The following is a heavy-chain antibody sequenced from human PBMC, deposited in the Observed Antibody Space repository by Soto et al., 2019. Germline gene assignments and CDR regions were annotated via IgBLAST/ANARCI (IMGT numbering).Heavy chain of an antibody. J-gene: IGHJ4*02. D-gene: IGHD1-26*01. CDR2: ITDSGGST. CDR3: AKLYLNPRYFDY. V-gene: IGHV3-23*01. CDR1: GFTFTNVA. Sequence: PGGSLRLSCAASGFTFTNVAMTWVRQAPGKGLEWVSTITDSGGSTDYADSVEGRFTISRDNSKSTLYLQMNNLRADDTAVYYCAKLYLNPRYFDYWGQGARVTVSS.